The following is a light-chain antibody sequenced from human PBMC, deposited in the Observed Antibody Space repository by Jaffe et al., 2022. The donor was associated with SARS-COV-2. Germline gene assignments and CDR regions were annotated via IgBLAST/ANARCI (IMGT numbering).Light chain of an antibody. Sequence: SNELIQPTSVSVSPGQTASITCSGDELGDKYVCWYQKKPGQSPVLVIHQDNKRPSGIPERFSGSNSGNTATLTISGTQAMDEADYYCQAWDRGTVVFGGGTRLTVL. V-gene: IGLV3-1*01. CDR2: QDN. CDR3: QAWDRGTVV. CDR1: ELGDKY. J-gene: IGLJ2*01.